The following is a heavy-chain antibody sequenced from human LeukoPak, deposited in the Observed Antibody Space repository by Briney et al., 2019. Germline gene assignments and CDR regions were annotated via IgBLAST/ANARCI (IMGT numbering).Heavy chain of an antibody. CDR3: ARGAREDAFDI. CDR2: IYYSGST. J-gene: IGHJ3*02. CDR1: GASISSYY. V-gene: IGHV4-59*01. Sequence: PSETLSLTCTVSGASISSYYWGWIRRPPGKGLEWIGYIYYSGSTNYNPSLKSRVTISVDTSKNQFYLKLSSVTAADTAVYYCARGAREDAFDIWGQGTMVTVSS.